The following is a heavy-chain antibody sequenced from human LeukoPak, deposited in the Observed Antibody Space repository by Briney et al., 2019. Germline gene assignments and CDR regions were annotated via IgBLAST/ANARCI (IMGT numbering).Heavy chain of an antibody. CDR2: ISGNGAGT. CDR3: AKGRSSGPPYFDC. J-gene: IGHJ4*02. V-gene: IGHV3-23*01. D-gene: IGHD6-19*01. Sequence: PGGSLRLSCAASGFTFSTYAMSWVRQAPRKGLEWVSAISGNGAGTYYGDSVKGRFTISRDISKNTLFLQMNSLRAEDTAVYYCAKGRSSGPPYFDCWGQGTLVTVSS. CDR1: GFTFSTYA.